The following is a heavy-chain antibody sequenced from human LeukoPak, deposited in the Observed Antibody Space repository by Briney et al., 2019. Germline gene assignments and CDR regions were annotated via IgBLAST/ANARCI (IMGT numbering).Heavy chain of an antibody. V-gene: IGHV3-30*18. CDR2: ISYDGSNK. CDR3: AKDWGSGENYFDY. J-gene: IGHJ4*02. Sequence: GRSLRLSCAASGFTFSSYGMHWVRQAPGKGLEWLAVISYDGSNKYYADSVKGRFTISRDNSKNTLYLQMNSLRAEDTAVYYCAKDWGSGENYFDYWGQGTLVTVSS. D-gene: IGHD3-10*01. CDR1: GFTFSSYG.